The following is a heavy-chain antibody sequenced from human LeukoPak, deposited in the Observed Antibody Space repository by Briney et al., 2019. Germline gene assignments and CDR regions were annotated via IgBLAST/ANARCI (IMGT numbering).Heavy chain of an antibody. CDR1: GGSISSYY. CDR3: AREMPYYYGSGSYVHWFDP. D-gene: IGHD3-10*01. CDR2: IYPSGST. Sequence: SETLSLTCTVSGGSISSYYWSWIRQPAGKGLEWIGRIYPSGSTNYNPSLKSRVTISVDKSKNQFSLKLSSVTAADTAVYYCAREMPYYYGSGSYVHWFDPWGQGTLVTVSS. V-gene: IGHV4-4*07. J-gene: IGHJ5*02.